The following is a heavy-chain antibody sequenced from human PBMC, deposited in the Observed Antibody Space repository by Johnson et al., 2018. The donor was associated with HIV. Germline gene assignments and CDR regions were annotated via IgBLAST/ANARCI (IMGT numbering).Heavy chain of an antibody. J-gene: IGHJ3*02. CDR2: IYSGGST. Sequence: VQLVESGGGVVQPGRSLRLSCAASGFTFDDYAMHWVRQAPGKGLEWVSVIYSGGSTYYADSVKGRFTISRDTSKNMLYLQMNSLRGDDTAVYYCARSSRYSAYDSDAFDIWGQGTMVTVSS. CDR1: GFTFDDYA. V-gene: IGHV3-66*02. CDR3: ARSSRYSAYDSDAFDI. D-gene: IGHD5-12*01.